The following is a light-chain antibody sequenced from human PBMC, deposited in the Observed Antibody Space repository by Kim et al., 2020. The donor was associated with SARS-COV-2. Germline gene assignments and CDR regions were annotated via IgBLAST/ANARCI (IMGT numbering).Light chain of an antibody. V-gene: IGKV3-15*01. CDR3: QQYNNWPPLT. Sequence: ETVMTQSPASLSVSPGDGATLSCRASESVGSNLAWYQQKPGQGPRLLIYGASTRATGIPARFSGSGSGTEFTLTISSLQSEDFAVYYCQQYNNWPPLTFGGGTKLEI. CDR1: ESVGSN. CDR2: GAS. J-gene: IGKJ4*01.